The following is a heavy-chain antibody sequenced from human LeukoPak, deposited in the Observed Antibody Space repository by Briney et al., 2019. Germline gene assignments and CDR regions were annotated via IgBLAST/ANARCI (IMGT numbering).Heavy chain of an antibody. D-gene: IGHD2-2*01. CDR2: ISYDGSNK. Sequence: GGSLRLSCAASGFTFSSYGMHWVRQAPGKGLEWVAVISYDGSNKYYADSVKGRFTISRDNSKNTLYLQMNSLRAEDTAVYYCANQPYCSSTSCYLHYYGMDVWGKGTTVTVSS. CDR3: ANQPYCSSTSCYLHYYGMDV. V-gene: IGHV3-30*18. J-gene: IGHJ6*04. CDR1: GFTFSSYG.